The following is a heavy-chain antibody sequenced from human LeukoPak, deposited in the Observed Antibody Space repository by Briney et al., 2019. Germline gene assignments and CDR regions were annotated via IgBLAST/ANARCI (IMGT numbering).Heavy chain of an antibody. CDR3: ARVSSSWYQDWYFDP. J-gene: IGHJ2*01. V-gene: IGHV4-4*07. CDR2: IETSGNT. CDR1: GYSISSGYY. D-gene: IGHD6-13*01. Sequence: SETLSLTCTVSGYSISSGYYWGWIRQPAGKGLEWIGRIETSGNTNYKPSLKSRVTMSVDTSKNQFSLKLSSVTAADTAVYYCARVSSSWYQDWYFDPWGRGTLVTVSS.